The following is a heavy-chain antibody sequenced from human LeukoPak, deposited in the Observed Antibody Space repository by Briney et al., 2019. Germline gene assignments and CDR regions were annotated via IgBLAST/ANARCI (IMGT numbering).Heavy chain of an antibody. Sequence: GGSLRLSCATSGFSFSSYEMNWVRQAPGKGLEWVSGVSGGGGTTYYADSVKGRLTISRDNSKSTLYLQMNSLRAEDTAIYYCAKTDSGGYHRGNYDFWGQGTLVTVSS. D-gene: IGHD3-22*01. CDR2: VSGGGGTT. J-gene: IGHJ4*02. V-gene: IGHV3-23*01. CDR3: AKTDSGGYHRGNYDF. CDR1: GFSFSSYE.